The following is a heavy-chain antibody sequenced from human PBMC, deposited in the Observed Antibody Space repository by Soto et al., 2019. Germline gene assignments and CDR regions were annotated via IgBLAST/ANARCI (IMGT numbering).Heavy chain of an antibody. CDR1: GYTFSRYW. D-gene: IGHD3-22*01. CDR3: ARKDSSGYSNWFDP. V-gene: IGHV5-51*01. Sequence: GESLKISCKPSGYTFSRYWIAWVRQTPGRGLEWMGIIYPADSDTRYSPSFQGQVTISADKSTSTAYLHWNSLKASDSATYYCARKDSSGYSNWFDPWGQGTLVTVSS. J-gene: IGHJ5*02. CDR2: IYPADSDT.